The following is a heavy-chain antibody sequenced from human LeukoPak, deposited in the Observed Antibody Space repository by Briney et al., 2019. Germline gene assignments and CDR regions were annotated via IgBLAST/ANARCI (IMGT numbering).Heavy chain of an antibody. CDR3: ARVAVGLSNGWYNWFDP. V-gene: IGHV4-34*01. D-gene: IGHD6-19*01. CDR1: GGSISSYY. J-gene: IGHJ5*02. Sequence: SETLSLTCTVSGGSISSYYWSWIRQPPGKGLEWIGEINHGGDTSYKPSLKSRVTISVDTSKNQFSLNLRSVTAADTAVYYCARVAVGLSNGWYNWFDPWGPGTLVTVSS. CDR2: INHGGDT.